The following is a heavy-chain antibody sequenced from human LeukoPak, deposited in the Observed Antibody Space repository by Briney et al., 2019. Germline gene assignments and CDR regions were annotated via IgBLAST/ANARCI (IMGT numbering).Heavy chain of an antibody. J-gene: IGHJ3*02. CDR1: GFTFSSYS. V-gene: IGHV3-48*01. CDR2: ISSSSTI. Sequence: GGSLRLSCAASGFTFSSYSMNWVRQAPGKGLEWVSYISSSSTIYYADSVKGRFTISRDNAKNSLYLQMNSLRAEDTAVYYCARTGLYYDFWSGYLPSDAFDIWGQGTMVTVSS. D-gene: IGHD3-3*01. CDR3: ARTGLYYDFWSGYLPSDAFDI.